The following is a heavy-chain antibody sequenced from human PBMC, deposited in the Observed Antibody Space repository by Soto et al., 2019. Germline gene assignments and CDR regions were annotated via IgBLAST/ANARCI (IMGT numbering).Heavy chain of an antibody. CDR2: ISVYNGNT. D-gene: IGHD1-1*01. CDR3: ARDRGQLAVYNYGMDV. V-gene: IGHV1-18*01. J-gene: IGHJ6*02. Sequence: GASVKVSCKASGYTFTTYGLSWVRQAPGQGLEWMGWISVYNGNTNYAQKLQGRVTMTRDTSTSTAYMELRSLRSDDSAVYYCARDRGQLAVYNYGMDVWGQVTTVTVSS. CDR1: GYTFTTYG.